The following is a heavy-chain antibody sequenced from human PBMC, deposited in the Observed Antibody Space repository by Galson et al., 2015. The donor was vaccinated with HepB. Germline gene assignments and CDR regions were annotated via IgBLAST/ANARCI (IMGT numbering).Heavy chain of an antibody. Sequence: SLRLSCAASGFTFDDYTMHWVRHAPGKGLEWVSLISWDGVTTYYADSVKGRFTVSRDNSKHSLFLQMNSLRTQDTAFYYCVKDLTYYYGSGISRAYGLDVWGQGTPVTVAS. CDR2: ISWDGVTT. V-gene: IGHV3-43*01. CDR3: VKDLTYYYGSGISRAYGLDV. CDR1: GFTFDDYT. J-gene: IGHJ6*02. D-gene: IGHD3-10*01.